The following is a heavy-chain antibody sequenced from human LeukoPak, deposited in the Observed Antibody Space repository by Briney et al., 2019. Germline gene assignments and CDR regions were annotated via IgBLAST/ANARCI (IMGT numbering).Heavy chain of an antibody. V-gene: IGHV3-21*01. J-gene: IGHJ3*02. CDR3: ARDIIPDYDILTGSSGAFDI. CDR1: GFTFSSYS. D-gene: IGHD3-9*01. CDR2: ISSSSSYI. Sequence: GGSLRLSCAASGFTFSSYSMNWVRQAPGKGLEWVSSISSSSSYIYYADSVKGRFTISRDNAKNSLYLQMNSLRAEDTAVYYCARDIIPDYDILTGSSGAFDIWGQGTMVTVSS.